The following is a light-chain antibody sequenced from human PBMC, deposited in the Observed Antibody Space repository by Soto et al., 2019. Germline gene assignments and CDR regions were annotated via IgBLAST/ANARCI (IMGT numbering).Light chain of an antibody. CDR2: DTS. J-gene: IGKJ2*01. V-gene: IGKV3-15*01. Sequence: EIVMTQSPATLSLSPWERATLSCRASQSVSSNLVWYLQKPAQAPRLLIYDTSTRATNVPARLSGGGSETEFTLNISGLQSEDFGIYYCHHYNNWPPRNTFGQGTKLEIK. CDR3: HHYNNWPPRNT. CDR1: QSVSSN.